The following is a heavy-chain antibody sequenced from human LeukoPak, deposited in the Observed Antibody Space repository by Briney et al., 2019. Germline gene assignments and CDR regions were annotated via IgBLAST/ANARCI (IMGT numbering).Heavy chain of an antibody. D-gene: IGHD5-24*01. CDR1: AFTFSDYW. V-gene: IGHV3-7*01. CDR2: INNHGSET. J-gene: IGHJ4*02. CDR3: TRDQGWQQFDS. Sequence: GGSLRLSCAASAFTFSDYWMTWVRQTPGKGLERVANINNHGSETYYVDSVRGRFTTSRDNAKNSLYLQMNSLRDDDTAVYFCTRDQGWQQFDSWGQGTLVTVSS.